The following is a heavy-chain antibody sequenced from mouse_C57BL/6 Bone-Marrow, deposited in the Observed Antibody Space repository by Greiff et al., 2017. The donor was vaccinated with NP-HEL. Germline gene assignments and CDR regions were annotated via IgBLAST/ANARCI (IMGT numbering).Heavy chain of an antibody. CDR1: GYSFTDYN. Sequence: VQLQQSGPELVKPGASVQISCKASGYSFTDYNMNWVKQSNGKSLAWIGVINPNYGTTSYNPKLKGTATLTVDQSSSTAYIQLNSLTSEDSAVYCCARYPPLLRTYWYFDVRGTGTTVTVSS. CDR2: INPNYGTT. J-gene: IGHJ1*03. V-gene: IGHV1-39*01. CDR3: ARYPPLLRTYWYFDV.